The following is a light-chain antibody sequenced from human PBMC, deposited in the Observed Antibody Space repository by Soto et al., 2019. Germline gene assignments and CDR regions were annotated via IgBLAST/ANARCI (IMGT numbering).Light chain of an antibody. Sequence: EIVLTQSPGTLSLSPGERATLSCRASQSVTSTHLAWYQQKPGQAPRLLIYAASSRAAGIPYRFSGSGSGTGFTLTISRLEPEDFAVYYCQQYGSSPWTFGQGTKVEIK. CDR2: AAS. CDR1: QSVTSTH. V-gene: IGKV3-20*01. J-gene: IGKJ1*01. CDR3: QQYGSSPWT.